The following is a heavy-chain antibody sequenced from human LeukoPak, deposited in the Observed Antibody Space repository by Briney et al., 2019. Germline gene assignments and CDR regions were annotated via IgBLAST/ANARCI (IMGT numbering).Heavy chain of an antibody. Sequence: GESLKISCKGSGYTFTDYWIAWVRQMPGKGLQWMGIIYPGDSDTRYSPSFQGQVTISADKSISTAYLQWSSLKASDTAMYYCARLGSAILASPVAGTYYYYYYMDVWGKGTTVTISS. V-gene: IGHV5-51*01. CDR3: ARLGSAILASPVAGTYYYYYYMDV. J-gene: IGHJ6*03. D-gene: IGHD6-19*01. CDR2: IYPGDSDT. CDR1: GYTFTDYW.